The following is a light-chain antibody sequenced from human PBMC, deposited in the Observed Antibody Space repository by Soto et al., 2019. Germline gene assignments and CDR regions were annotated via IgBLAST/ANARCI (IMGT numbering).Light chain of an antibody. Sequence: EIVLTQSPVTLSLSPGERATLSCRASQSVSSRLAWYQQKPGQAPRLLIYDTSTRATGVPARFSGSRSGTEFTLTINSLQSDDFAVYYRQRYNNWTLTFGGGSKV. CDR2: DTS. CDR3: QRYNNWTLT. V-gene: IGKV3-15*01. CDR1: QSVSSR. J-gene: IGKJ4*01.